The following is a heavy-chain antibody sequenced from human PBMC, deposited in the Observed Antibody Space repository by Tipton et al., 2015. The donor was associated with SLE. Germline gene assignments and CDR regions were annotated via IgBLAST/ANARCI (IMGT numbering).Heavy chain of an antibody. V-gene: IGHV4-39*07. CDR1: GGSISSSSYY. CDR3: ARERTTVTNYYYYGMDV. Sequence: TLSLTCTVSGGSISSSSYYWGWIRQPPGKGLEWIGSIYYSGSTYYNPSLKSRVTISVDTSKNQFSLKLRSVTAADTAVYYCARERTTVTNYYYYGMDVWGQGTTVTVSS. D-gene: IGHD4-17*01. CDR2: IYYSGST. J-gene: IGHJ6*02.